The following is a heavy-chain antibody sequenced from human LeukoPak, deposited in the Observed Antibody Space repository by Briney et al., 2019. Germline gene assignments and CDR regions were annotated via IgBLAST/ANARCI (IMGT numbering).Heavy chain of an antibody. J-gene: IGHJ6*02. V-gene: IGHV1-69*01. D-gene: IGHD2-2*01. CDR2: IIPIFGTA. Sequence: AASVKVSCKASGGTFSSYAISWVRPAPGQGLEWMGGIIPIFGTANYAQKFQGRVTITADESTSTAYMELSSLRSEDTAVYYCASPYCSSTSCYTYYYYGMDVWGQGTTVTVSS. CDR1: GGTFSSYA. CDR3: ASPYCSSTSCYTYYYYGMDV.